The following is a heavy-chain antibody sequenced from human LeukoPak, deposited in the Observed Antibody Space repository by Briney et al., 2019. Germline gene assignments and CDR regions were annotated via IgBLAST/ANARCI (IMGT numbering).Heavy chain of an antibody. CDR1: GGSISSGGYY. D-gene: IGHD2-15*01. Sequence: SETLSLTCTVSGGSISSGGYYWRWIRQHPGKGLEWIGYIYYSGSTYYNPSLKSRVTISVDTSKNQFSLKLSSVTAADTAVYYCARTYCSGGSCYQPFDYWGQGTLVTVSS. CDR3: ARTYCSGGSCYQPFDY. V-gene: IGHV4-31*03. CDR2: IYYSGST. J-gene: IGHJ4*02.